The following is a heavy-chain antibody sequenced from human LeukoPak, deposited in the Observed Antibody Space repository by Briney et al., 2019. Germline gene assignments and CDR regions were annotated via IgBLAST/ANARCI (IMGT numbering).Heavy chain of an antibody. CDR1: GYTFTGYY. CDR2: INPNSGGT. J-gene: IGHJ5*02. CDR3: AREGYEAAAGDWFDP. D-gene: IGHD6-13*01. V-gene: IGHV1-2*02. Sequence: AASVKVSCKASGYTFTGYYMHWVRQAPGQGLEWMGWINPNSGGTNYAQKFQGRVTMTRDTSISTAYMELSRLRSDDTAVYYYAREGYEAAAGDWFDPWGQGTLVTVSS.